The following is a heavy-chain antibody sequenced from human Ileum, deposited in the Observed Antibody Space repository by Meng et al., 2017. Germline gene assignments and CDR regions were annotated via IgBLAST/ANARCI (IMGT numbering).Heavy chain of an antibody. Sequence: GRLQGADPGLLMPSGTPPLTCAVAGGSIITSDWWSWVRQPPGKGLEWIGEIHHSGSTNYNPSLKSRVTISVDKSKNQFSLKLNSVTAADTAVYYCAREWSGSYRHFDYWGQGTLVTVSS. CDR3: AREWSGSYRHFDY. J-gene: IGHJ4*02. D-gene: IGHD1-26*01. CDR2: IHHSGST. CDR1: GGSIITSDW. V-gene: IGHV4-4*02.